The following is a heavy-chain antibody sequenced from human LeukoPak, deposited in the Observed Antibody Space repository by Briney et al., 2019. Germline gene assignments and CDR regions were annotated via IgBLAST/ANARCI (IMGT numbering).Heavy chain of an antibody. CDR1: AFTFSDYS. J-gene: IGHJ4*02. D-gene: IGHD1-26*01. CDR3: ARDRIKSGSYYFDY. CDR2: ISGRGSTI. V-gene: IGHV3-48*01. Sequence: GGSLRLSCAASAFTFSDYSMNWVRQAPGKGLEWVSYISGRGSTIYYADSVKGRFTISRDNAKNSMYLQMNSLRAEDTAVHYCARDRIKSGSYYFDYWGQGTLVTVSS.